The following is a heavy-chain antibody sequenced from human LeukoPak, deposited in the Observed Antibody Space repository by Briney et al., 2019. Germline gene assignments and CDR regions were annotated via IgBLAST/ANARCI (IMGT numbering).Heavy chain of an antibody. Sequence: SETLSLTCAVYGGSFSGYYWSWIRQPPGKGLEWTGEINHSGSTNYNPSLKSRVTISVDTSKNQFSLKLSSVTAADTAVYYCARGGSGKYYYYYYGMDVWGQGTTVTVSS. CDR2: INHSGST. J-gene: IGHJ6*02. CDR1: GGSFSGYY. CDR3: ARGGSGKYYYYYYGMDV. V-gene: IGHV4-34*01. D-gene: IGHD3-3*01.